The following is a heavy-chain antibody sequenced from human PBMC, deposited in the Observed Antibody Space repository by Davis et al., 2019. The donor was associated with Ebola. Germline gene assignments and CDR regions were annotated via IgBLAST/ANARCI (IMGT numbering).Heavy chain of an antibody. D-gene: IGHD3-10*01. J-gene: IGHJ6*02. CDR3: ARVPYYGSGSYPAYYYYGMDV. CDR1: GGSFSGYY. Sequence: SETLSLTCAVYGGSFSGYYWSWIRQPPGKGLEWIGEINHSGSTNYNPSLKSRVTISVDTSKNQFSLKLSSVTAADTAVYYCARVPYYGSGSYPAYYYYGMDVWGQGTTVTVSS. V-gene: IGHV4-34*01. CDR2: INHSGST.